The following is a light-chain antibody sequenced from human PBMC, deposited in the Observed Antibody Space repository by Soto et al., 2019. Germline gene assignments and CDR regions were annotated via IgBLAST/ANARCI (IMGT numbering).Light chain of an antibody. CDR1: SSDIGAYNF. CDR3: TSWTTSTTMI. Sequence: QSVLTQPASVSGSPGQSITISCTGTSSDIGAYNFVSWYQQHSGKAPKLMLYDVNIRPSGVSNRFSGSKSCNTASLTISWLQAEDEADYYCTSWTTSTTMIFGGGTKVTVL. V-gene: IGLV2-14*01. J-gene: IGLJ2*01. CDR2: DVN.